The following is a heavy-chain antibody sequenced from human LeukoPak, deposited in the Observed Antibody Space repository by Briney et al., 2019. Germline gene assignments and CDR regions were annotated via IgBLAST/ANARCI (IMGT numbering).Heavy chain of an antibody. Sequence: GGSLRLSCAASGFTVSTVYMTWVRQAPGKGLEWVSVIYGGHTAYYADSVKGRFTISRDNPKNTLNLEMNSLRAEDTAVYYCARAPYYYDSSGYYFDYWGQGTLVTVSS. CDR2: IYGGHTA. J-gene: IGHJ4*02. CDR1: GFTVSTVY. V-gene: IGHV3-53*01. D-gene: IGHD3-22*01. CDR3: ARAPYYYDSSGYYFDY.